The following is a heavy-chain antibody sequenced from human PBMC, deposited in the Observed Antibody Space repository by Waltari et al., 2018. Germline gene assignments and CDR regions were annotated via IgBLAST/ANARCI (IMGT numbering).Heavy chain of an antibody. J-gene: IGHJ4*02. CDR1: GGSISSHY. CDR2: IYYSGST. D-gene: IGHD6-6*01. V-gene: IGHV4-59*11. CDR3: ARGSRVSDY. Sequence: QVQLQESGPGLVKPLETLSLTCTVSGGSISSHYWSWIRQPPGKGLEWIGYIYYSGSTNYNPSLKSRVTISVDTSKNQFSLKLSSVTAADTAVYYCARGSRVSDYWGQGTLVTVSS.